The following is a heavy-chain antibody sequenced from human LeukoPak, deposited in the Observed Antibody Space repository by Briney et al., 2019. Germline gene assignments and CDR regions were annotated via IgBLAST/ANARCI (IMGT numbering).Heavy chain of an antibody. Sequence: QPGGSLRLSCAASGFTFSSYWMHWVRQAPGKGLVWVSRIKSDGSSTSYADSVKGRFTISRDNAKNTLYLQMNTLTAEDTAVYYCAKDTGKYSYGYWSGFDIWGQGTMVTVSS. V-gene: IGHV3-74*01. D-gene: IGHD5-18*01. CDR2: IKSDGSST. CDR3: AKDTGKYSYGYWSGFDI. J-gene: IGHJ3*02. CDR1: GFTFSSYW.